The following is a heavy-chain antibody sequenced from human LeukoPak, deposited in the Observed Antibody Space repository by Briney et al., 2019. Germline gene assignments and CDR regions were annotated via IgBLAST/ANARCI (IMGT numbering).Heavy chain of an antibody. J-gene: IGHJ6*03. CDR2: IGSNGSSK. CDR3: AKDRGEGGSYYYNYMDV. CDR1: GFTFSTYG. D-gene: IGHD3-16*01. V-gene: IGHV3-30*02. Sequence: GGSLRLSCAASGFTFSTYGMYWVRQAPGKGLEWVAFIGSNGSSKNYADSVKGRFTISRDNSKNTVYLQMNSLRAEDTTVYNCAKDRGEGGSYYYNYMDVWGKGTTVTVSS.